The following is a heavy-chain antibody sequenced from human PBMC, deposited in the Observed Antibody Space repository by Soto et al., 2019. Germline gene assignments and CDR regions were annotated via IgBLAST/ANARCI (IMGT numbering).Heavy chain of an antibody. Sequence: KLRETLSLTCTVSGGSISSGDYYWSWIRQPPGKGLEWIGYIYYSGSTYYNPSLKSRVTISVDTSKNQFSLKLSSVTAADTAVYYCARTNWNNFDYWGQGTLVTVSS. CDR3: ARTNWNNFDY. V-gene: IGHV4-30-4*01. J-gene: IGHJ4*02. CDR1: GGSISSGDYY. CDR2: IYYSGST. D-gene: IGHD1-20*01.